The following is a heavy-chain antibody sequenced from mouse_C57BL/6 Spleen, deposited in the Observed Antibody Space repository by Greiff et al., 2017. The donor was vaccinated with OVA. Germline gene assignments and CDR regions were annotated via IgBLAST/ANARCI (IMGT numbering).Heavy chain of an antibody. CDR2: IYPGGGYT. J-gene: IGHJ4*01. V-gene: IGHV1-63*01. CDR3: ARAYYGNSYYYAMDY. D-gene: IGHD2-1*01. Sequence: QVQLQQSGAELVRPGTSVKMSCKASGYTFTNYWIGWAKQRPGHGLEWIGDIYPGGGYTNYNEQFKGKATLTADKSSSTAYMQFSSLTSEDSAIYYCARAYYGNSYYYAMDYWGQGTSVTVSS. CDR1: GYTFTNYW.